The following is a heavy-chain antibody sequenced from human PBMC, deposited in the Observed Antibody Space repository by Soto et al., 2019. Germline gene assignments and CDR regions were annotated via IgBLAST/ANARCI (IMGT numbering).Heavy chain of an antibody. J-gene: IGHJ4*02. CDR2: ISGSGGRS. D-gene: IGHD3-16*01. CDR3: AKAYFVWSGEKPYYFDY. V-gene: IGHV3-23*01. Sequence: VQLLDSGGGLVQPAGSLRLSCAASGSTFSNYAMTWVRQGPGKGLEWVSGISGSGGRSYYPDSVKGRFTISRDNANSTLYLQIHSLRVEDTAVYYCAKAYFVWSGEKPYYFDYWGQGTLVTVSS. CDR1: GSTFSNYA.